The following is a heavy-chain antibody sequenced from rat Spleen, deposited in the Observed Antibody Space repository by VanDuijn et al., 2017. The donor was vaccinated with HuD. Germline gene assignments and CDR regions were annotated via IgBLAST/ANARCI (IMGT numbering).Heavy chain of an antibody. Sequence: EVQLVESGGGLVQPGRSLKLSCTASGFTFSTFPMVWVRQAPKKGLEWVASISSSGDSTDYRDSVKGRFTMSRDNARRTLHLQMNSLRSEDTATYYCTRASYSGAVMYTTDYWGQGVMVTVSS. CDR3: TRASYSGAVMYTTDY. D-gene: IGHD1-6*01. J-gene: IGHJ2*01. CDR2: ISSSGDST. CDR1: GFTFSTFP. V-gene: IGHV5-46*01.